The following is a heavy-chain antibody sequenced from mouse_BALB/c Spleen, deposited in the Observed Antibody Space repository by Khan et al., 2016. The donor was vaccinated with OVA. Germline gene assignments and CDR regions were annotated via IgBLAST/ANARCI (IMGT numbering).Heavy chain of an antibody. CDR3: ARKNYSDDRYFDV. D-gene: IGHD2-12*01. Sequence: QIQLVQSGPELKKPGETVKISCKASDYTFTNYGMNWVRQAPGKGLKWMGWINTYTGEPTYADDFKGRFAFSLETSASTAYLKINNLKNEDTATYFCARKNYSDDRYFDVWGAGTTVTVSS. CDR2: INTYTGEP. J-gene: IGHJ1*01. CDR1: DYTFTNYG. V-gene: IGHV9-3-1*01.